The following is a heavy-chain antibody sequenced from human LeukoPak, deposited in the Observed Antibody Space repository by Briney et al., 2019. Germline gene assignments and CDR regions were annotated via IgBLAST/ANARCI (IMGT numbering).Heavy chain of an antibody. Sequence: GGSLRLSCAASGFTFSSYSMSWVRQAPGKRLEWVSTIRSNGGDTYYADSVKGRFTISRDNSKNTLYLEMNSLRAEDTAVYYCAKGGYTTWLDPWGQGTLVTVSS. CDR2: IRSNGGDT. J-gene: IGHJ5*02. CDR3: AKGGYTTWLDP. CDR1: GFTFSSYS. D-gene: IGHD2-15*01. V-gene: IGHV3-23*01.